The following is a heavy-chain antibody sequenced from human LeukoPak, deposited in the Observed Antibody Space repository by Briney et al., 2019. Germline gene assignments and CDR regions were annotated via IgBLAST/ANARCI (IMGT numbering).Heavy chain of an antibody. D-gene: IGHD3-10*01. J-gene: IGHJ3*02. CDR1: DXSXXSHG. Sequence: XRLSXXXPDXSXXSHGMHWVRQAPGKGLEWVALIWYDGSNKYYADSVKGRLTISRDNSKNTLYLQMNSLRAEDTAVYYCARGDYYGSGSYYHDAFDIWGQGTMVTVSS. CDR3: ARGDYYGSGSYYHDAFDI. CDR2: IWYDGSNK. V-gene: IGHV3-33*08.